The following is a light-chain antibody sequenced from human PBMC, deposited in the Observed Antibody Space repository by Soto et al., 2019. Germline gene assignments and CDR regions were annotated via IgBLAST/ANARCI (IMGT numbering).Light chain of an antibody. CDR3: QQSYSTPPI. J-gene: IGKJ5*01. Sequence: DIQVTQSPSSLSASVGDRVTIACRASQSISSYVNWYQQKPGKAPKLLIYGASSSQRGVPSRFSGSGSGTDFTLTISSLQPEDFATYYCQQSYSTPPIFGQGTRVEIK. CDR2: GAS. CDR1: QSISSY. V-gene: IGKV1-39*01.